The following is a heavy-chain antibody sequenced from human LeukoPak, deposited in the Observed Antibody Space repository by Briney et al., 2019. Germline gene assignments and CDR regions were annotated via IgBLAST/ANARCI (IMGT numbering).Heavy chain of an antibody. Sequence: GGSLRLSCAVSGFTFSSYSMDWVRQAPGKGLEWVSAISGSGGSTYYADSVKGRFTISRDNSKNTLYLQMNSLRAEDTAVYYCAKAPRSIVVVPAAHFDYWGQGTLVTVSS. D-gene: IGHD2-2*01. CDR3: AKAPRSIVVVPAAHFDY. V-gene: IGHV3-23*01. CDR1: GFTFSSYS. CDR2: ISGSGGST. J-gene: IGHJ4*02.